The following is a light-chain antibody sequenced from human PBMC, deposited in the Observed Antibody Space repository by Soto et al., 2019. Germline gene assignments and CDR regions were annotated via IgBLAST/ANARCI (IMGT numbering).Light chain of an antibody. J-gene: IGKJ1*01. Sequence: ESVLTQSPGTLSLSPGERATISCRASQSVSSNYLSCYQQKPGQPPRLLIYSASRRVTGMPDRFSGSGSGTDFTLTISRLEPEDFAVYYCQQYDSSPWTFGQGTKVEIK. CDR2: SAS. V-gene: IGKV3-20*01. CDR3: QQYDSSPWT. CDR1: QSVSSNY.